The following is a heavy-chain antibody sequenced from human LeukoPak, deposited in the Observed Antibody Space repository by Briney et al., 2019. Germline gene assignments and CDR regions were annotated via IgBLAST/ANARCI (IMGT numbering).Heavy chain of an antibody. J-gene: IGHJ4*02. CDR1: GGTFSSYA. D-gene: IGHD2-2*01. CDR3: ARARGVVGVPAAISFEY. Sequence: SVTVSCQASGGTFSSYAIRRGRRAPAQGLEWLGGIIPIFGTANYAQKFQSRVTITADESTSTAYMELSSLRSEHTAVYYFARARGVVGVPAAISFEYWGEGTRVSVSS. CDR2: IIPIFGTA. V-gene: IGHV1-69*13.